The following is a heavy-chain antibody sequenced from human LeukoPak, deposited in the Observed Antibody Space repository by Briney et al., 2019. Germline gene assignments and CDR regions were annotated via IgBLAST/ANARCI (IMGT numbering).Heavy chain of an antibody. CDR1: GGSFSGYY. Sequence: ASETLSLTCAVYGGSFSGYYWSWIRQPPGKGLEWIGEINHSGSTNYIPSLKSRVTISVDTSKNQFSLKLSSVTAADTAVYYCAGSQQLATYYFDYWGQGTLVTVSS. CDR3: AGSQQLATYYFDY. D-gene: IGHD6-13*01. V-gene: IGHV4-34*01. J-gene: IGHJ4*02. CDR2: INHSGST.